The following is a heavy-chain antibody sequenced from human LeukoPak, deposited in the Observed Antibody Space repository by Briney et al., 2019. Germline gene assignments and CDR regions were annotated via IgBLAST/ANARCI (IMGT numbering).Heavy chain of an antibody. J-gene: IGHJ3*02. Sequence: GGSLRLSCGASGFIFSSHWMSWVRQAPGKGLGWVANINQTGSEKYYVDSVKGRLTISRDNSKNTLYLQMNSLRAEDTAVYYCARDLEDSSPFGAFDMWGQGTMVTASS. CDR3: ARDLEDSSPFGAFDM. V-gene: IGHV3-7*01. CDR2: INQTGSEK. CDR1: GFIFSSHW. D-gene: IGHD3-22*01.